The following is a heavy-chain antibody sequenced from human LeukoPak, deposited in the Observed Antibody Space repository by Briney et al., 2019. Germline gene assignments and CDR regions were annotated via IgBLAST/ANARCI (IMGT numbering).Heavy chain of an antibody. D-gene: IGHD3-22*01. CDR3: ARDRNSAYYSDY. CDR1: GFTFSTYS. Sequence: PGGSLRLSCAASGFTFSTYSVNWVRQAPGKGLEWVSSISSSSSYIYYADSVKGRFTISRDNAKNSLYLQMNSLRAEDTAVYFCARDRNSAYYSDYWGQGTLVTVSS. CDR2: ISSSSSYI. V-gene: IGHV3-21*01. J-gene: IGHJ4*02.